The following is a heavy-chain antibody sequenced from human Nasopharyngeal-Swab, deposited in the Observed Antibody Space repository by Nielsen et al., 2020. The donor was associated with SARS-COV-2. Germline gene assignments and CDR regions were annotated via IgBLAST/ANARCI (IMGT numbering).Heavy chain of an antibody. J-gene: IGHJ6*02. Sequence: GESLKISCAASGFTFSSYSMNWVRQAPGKGLEWVSSISSSSSYIYYADSVKGRFTISRDNAKNSLYLQMNSLRAEDTAVYYCARGCVLTGPSCYYYGMDVWGQGTTVTASS. CDR2: ISSSSSYI. V-gene: IGHV3-21*01. D-gene: IGHD3-9*01. CDR3: ARGCVLTGPSCYYYGMDV. CDR1: GFTFSSYS.